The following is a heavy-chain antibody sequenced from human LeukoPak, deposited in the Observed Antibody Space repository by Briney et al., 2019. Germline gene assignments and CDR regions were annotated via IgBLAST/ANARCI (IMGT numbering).Heavy chain of an antibody. D-gene: IGHD3-22*01. CDR2: IWYDGSNK. CDR1: GFTFSSYA. CDR3: ARDRVYYDSSGHLDY. J-gene: IGHJ4*02. V-gene: IGHV3-33*08. Sequence: GGSLRLSCAASGFTFSSYAMSWVRQAPGKGLEWVAVIWYDGSNKYCAGSVKGRFTISRDNSKNTLYLQMNSLRAEDTAVYYCARDRVYYDSSGHLDYWGRGTLVTVSS.